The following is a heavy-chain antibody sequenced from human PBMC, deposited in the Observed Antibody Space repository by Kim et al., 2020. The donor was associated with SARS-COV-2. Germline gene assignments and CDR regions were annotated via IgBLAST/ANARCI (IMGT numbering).Heavy chain of an antibody. J-gene: IGHJ4*02. CDR3: ARVLSRDGYLFDY. CDR1: GYTFTGSA. Sequence: ASVKVSCKSSGYTFTGSAINWVRQAPGQGLEWMAWINTNTGNQRYAQGFTGRFVFSLDTSVSTAYLQISGLKAEDTAVYYCARVLSRDGYLFDYWVQGTL. V-gene: IGHV7-4-1*02. CDR2: INTNTGNQ. D-gene: IGHD5-12*01.